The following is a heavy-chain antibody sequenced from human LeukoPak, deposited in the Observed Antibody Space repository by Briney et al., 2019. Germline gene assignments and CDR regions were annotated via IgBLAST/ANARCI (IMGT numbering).Heavy chain of an antibody. CDR3: ARDSYDSSGLFDY. CDR2: VKQDGTEK. CDR1: GFTFRDYW. Sequence: GRSLRLSCEASGFTFRDYWMTWVRQAPGKGLEWVANVKQDGTEKFYVDSVKGRFTISRDNGKNSLYLQMNSLRAEDTAVYYCARDSYDSSGLFDYWGQGTLVTVSS. J-gene: IGHJ4*02. V-gene: IGHV3-7*01. D-gene: IGHD3-22*01.